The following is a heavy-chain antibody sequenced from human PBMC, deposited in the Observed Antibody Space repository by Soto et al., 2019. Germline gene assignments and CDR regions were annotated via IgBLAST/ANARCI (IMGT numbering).Heavy chain of an antibody. CDR2: MNPNSGNT. Sequence: ASVKVSCKASGYTFTSYDINWVRQATGQGLEWMGWMNPNSGNTGYAQKFQGRVTMTRNTSISTAYMELSSLRSEDTAVYYCARCPNDFWSGWSPNYYYYYMDVWGKGTTVTVSS. D-gene: IGHD3-3*01. J-gene: IGHJ6*03. CDR3: ARCPNDFWSGWSPNYYYYYMDV. V-gene: IGHV1-8*01. CDR1: GYTFTSYD.